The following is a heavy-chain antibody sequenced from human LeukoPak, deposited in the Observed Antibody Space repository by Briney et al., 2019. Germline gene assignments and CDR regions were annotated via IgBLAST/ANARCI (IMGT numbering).Heavy chain of an antibody. J-gene: IGHJ4*02. CDR3: ATLSGYDSPGFDY. D-gene: IGHD5-12*01. V-gene: IGHV1-2*02. CDR2: INPNSGGT. Sequence: ASVKVSCKASGYTFTGYYMHWVRQAPGQGLEWMGWINPNSGGTNYAQKFQGRVTMTRDTSISTAYMELSRLRSDDTAVYYCATLSGYDSPGFDYWGQGTLVTVSS. CDR1: GYTFTGYY.